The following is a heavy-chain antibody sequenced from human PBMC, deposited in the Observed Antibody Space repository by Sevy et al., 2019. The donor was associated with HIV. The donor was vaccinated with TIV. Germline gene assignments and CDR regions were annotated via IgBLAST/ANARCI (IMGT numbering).Heavy chain of an antibody. D-gene: IGHD5-18*01. J-gene: IGHJ4*02. CDR1: GNSLNSDDYY. V-gene: IGHV4-30-4*01. CDR3: ARSHNVDSAPFDD. CDR2: FFHSDSP. Sequence: SETLSLTCSVSGNSLNSDDYYWSWVRQPPGKGLEWIGYFFHSDSPKYRPSLKSRLTISIDTSKNVFSLKLTSVTAADYAVYYWARSHNVDSAPFDDWGQGTPVTVSS.